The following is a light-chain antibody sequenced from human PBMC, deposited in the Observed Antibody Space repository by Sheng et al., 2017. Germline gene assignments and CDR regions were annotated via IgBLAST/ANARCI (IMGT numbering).Light chain of an antibody. Sequence: EIVVTQSPAILSASPGERVTLSCRASQSVGDNLAWYQQKPGQAPRLLIYTASNRAADIPERFSGSGSGTDFTLTIDSLQSEDFGLYYCHPYNKWPPGTFGPGTKVDLK. CDR2: TAS. V-gene: IGKV3-15*01. J-gene: IGKJ3*01. CDR1: QSVGDN. CDR3: HPYNKWPPGT.